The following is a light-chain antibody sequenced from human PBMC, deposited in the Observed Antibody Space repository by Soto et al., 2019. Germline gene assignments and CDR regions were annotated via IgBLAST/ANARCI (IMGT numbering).Light chain of an antibody. CDR3: SSAAGNDFGV. CDR1: SSDVGGYNY. J-gene: IGLJ2*01. Sequence: QSALTQPPSASGSPGQSVTISCTGTSSDVGGYNYVSWYQQHPGKAPKLMIYEVSKRPSGVPDRFSGSKSGNTASLTVSGLQAEDEADYYCSSAAGNDFGVFGGGTQLTVL. V-gene: IGLV2-8*01. CDR2: EVS.